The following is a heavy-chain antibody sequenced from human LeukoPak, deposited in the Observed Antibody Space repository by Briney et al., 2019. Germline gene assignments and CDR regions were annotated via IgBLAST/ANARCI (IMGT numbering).Heavy chain of an antibody. Sequence: GGSLRLSCVTSGFPFTTYWIHWIRQAPGKGLEWVSRLSSDGSRSTYADSVKGRFIISRDNAKKTVYLQMSSLRVEDTAFYFCARFAAYEYHFDYWGRGALVTVSS. V-gene: IGHV3-74*03. D-gene: IGHD5-12*01. CDR1: GFPFTTYW. J-gene: IGHJ4*02. CDR2: LSSDGSRS. CDR3: ARFAAYEYHFDY.